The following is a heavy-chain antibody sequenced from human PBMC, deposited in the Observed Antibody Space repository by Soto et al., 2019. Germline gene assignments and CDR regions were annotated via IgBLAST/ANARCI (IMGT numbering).Heavy chain of an antibody. J-gene: IGHJ4*02. CDR3: ARSIAAAVDFDY. CDR1: GYTFTSYG. V-gene: IGHV1-18*01. CDR2: ISAYSGST. D-gene: IGHD6-13*01. Sequence: QVQLVQSGAEVKKPGASVKVSCKASGYTFTSYGISWVRQAPGQGLEWMGWISAYSGSTNYAQKLQGRVTMTTDTSTSTAYMERRSMRSDDTAVYSCARSIAAAVDFDYWGQGTLVTVSS.